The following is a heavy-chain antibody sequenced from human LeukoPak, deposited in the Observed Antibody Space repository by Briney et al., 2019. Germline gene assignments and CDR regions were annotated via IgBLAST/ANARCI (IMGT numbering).Heavy chain of an antibody. D-gene: IGHD4-17*01. CDR2: IRNGGST. CDR1: GFTFDDYG. V-gene: IGHV3-20*04. Sequence: GGSLRLSCAASGFTFDDYGMSWVRQAPGKGLEWVSGIRNGGSTGYADSVKGRFTISRDNAKNSLYLQMNSLRAEDTAVYYCARALDYVFDYWGQGTLVTVSS. J-gene: IGHJ4*02. CDR3: ARALDYVFDY.